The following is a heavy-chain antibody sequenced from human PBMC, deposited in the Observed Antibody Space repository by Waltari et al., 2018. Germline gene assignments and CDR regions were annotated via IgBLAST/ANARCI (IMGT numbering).Heavy chain of an antibody. CDR2: IMTDGREE. J-gene: IGHJ3*02. Sequence: EVQLVESGGGLVQPGGSLRLSCAASGFTLSNYWMSWVRQAPGKGPEWVANIMTDGREEYYVDSVRGRLTISRDNAKNSLYLQMNSLRPEDTAVYYCVRDQWFAFDIWGQGTMVTVSS. CDR1: GFTLSNYW. V-gene: IGHV3-7*01. CDR3: VRDQWFAFDI. D-gene: IGHD3-22*01.